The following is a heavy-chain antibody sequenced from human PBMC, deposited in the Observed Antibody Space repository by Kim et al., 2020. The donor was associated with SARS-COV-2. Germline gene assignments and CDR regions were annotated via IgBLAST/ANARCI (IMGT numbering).Heavy chain of an antibody. CDR1: GGSISSYY. V-gene: IGHV4-59*13. Sequence: SETLSLTCSVSGGSISSYYWSWIRQPPGKGLEWIGNIQNGGGTNYNPSLKSRIAMSLDTSKNQFSLNLSSVTAADTAFYYCARLHSWYSIVYWGQGTLVTVSS. J-gene: IGHJ4*02. D-gene: IGHD2-21*02. CDR2: IQNGGGT. CDR3: ARLHSWYSIVY.